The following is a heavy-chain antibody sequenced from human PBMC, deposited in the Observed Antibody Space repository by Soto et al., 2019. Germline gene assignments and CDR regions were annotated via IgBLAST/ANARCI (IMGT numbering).Heavy chain of an antibody. CDR1: GGTFSSYA. D-gene: IGHD6-19*01. CDR2: IIPIFGTA. V-gene: IGHV1-69*06. J-gene: IGHJ4*02. Sequence: ASVNVSCKASGGTFSSYAISWVRQAPGQGLEWTGGIIPIFGTANYAQKFQGRVTITADKSTSTAYMELSSLRSEDTAVYYCAVATSSGWSRYFDYWGQGTLVTVSS. CDR3: AVATSSGWSRYFDY.